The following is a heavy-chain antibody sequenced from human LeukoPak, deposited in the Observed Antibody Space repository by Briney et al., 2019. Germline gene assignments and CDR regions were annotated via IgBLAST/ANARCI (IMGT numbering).Heavy chain of an antibody. V-gene: IGHV1-2*02. CDR1: GYTFTGYY. Sequence: GASVKVSCKASGYTFTGYYMHWVRQAPGQGLEWMGWINPNSGGTNYAQKFQGRVTMTRDTSISTAYMELSRLRSDDTAVYHCAVRNTAMRMGAFDIWGQGTMVTVSS. CDR2: INPNSGGT. D-gene: IGHD5-18*01. J-gene: IGHJ3*02. CDR3: AVRNTAMRMGAFDI.